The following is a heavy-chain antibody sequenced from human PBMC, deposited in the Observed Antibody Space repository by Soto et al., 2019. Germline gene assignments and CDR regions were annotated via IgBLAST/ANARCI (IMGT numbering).Heavy chain of an antibody. CDR2: ISYDGSNK. D-gene: IGHD2-2*01. Sequence: GGSLRLSCAASGFTFSSYGMHWVRQAPGKGLEWVAVISYDGSNKYYVDSAKGRFTISRDNAKNTLYLQMNSLRAEDTAVYYCAMGEGLAWIVVVPAATSFDYWGQGTLVTVSS. CDR3: AMGEGLAWIVVVPAATSFDY. V-gene: IGHV3-30*03. J-gene: IGHJ4*01. CDR1: GFTFSSYG.